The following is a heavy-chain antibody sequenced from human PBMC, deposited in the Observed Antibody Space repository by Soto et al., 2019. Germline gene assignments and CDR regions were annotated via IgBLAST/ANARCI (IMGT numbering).Heavy chain of an antibody. D-gene: IGHD3-16*01. CDR3: AKGPGYVIYYYYYMDV. CDR1: GLPFISYA. J-gene: IGHJ6*03. CDR2: ISGSGGST. Sequence: PGGSLRLSCAASGLPFISYAMSWVRQAPGKGLEWVSAISGSGGSTYYADSVKGRFTISRDNSKNTLYLQMNSLRAEDTAVYYCAKGPGYVIYYYYYMDVWGKGTTVTVSS. V-gene: IGHV3-23*01.